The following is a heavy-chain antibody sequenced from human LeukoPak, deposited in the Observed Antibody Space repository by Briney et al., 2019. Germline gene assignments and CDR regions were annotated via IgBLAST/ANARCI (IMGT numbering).Heavy chain of an antibody. Sequence: GGSLRLSCAASGLTLSNAWMTWVRQAPGKGLEWVARIKSKTDGGIKDYAAPVKGTFTISRDDSENTVYLQMNSLKIEDTAVYYCATGRSGYFDSWGQGTLVYVSS. CDR1: GLTLSNAW. J-gene: IGHJ4*02. CDR2: IKSKTDGGIK. V-gene: IGHV3-15*01. CDR3: ATGRSGYFDS.